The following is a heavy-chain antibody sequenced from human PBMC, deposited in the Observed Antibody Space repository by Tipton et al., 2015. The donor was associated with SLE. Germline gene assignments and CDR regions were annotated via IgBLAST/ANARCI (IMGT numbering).Heavy chain of an antibody. CDR2: ISYDGSNK. Sequence: RSLSLSCAASGFTFSSYAMHWVRQAPGRGLEWVAVISYDGSNKYYADSVKGRFTISRDNSKNTLYLQMNSLRAEDTAVYYCSSPGRTVAGHDAFDIWGQGTMVTVSS. CDR1: GFTFSSYA. D-gene: IGHD6-19*01. V-gene: IGHV3-30-3*01. CDR3: SSPGRTVAGHDAFDI. J-gene: IGHJ3*02.